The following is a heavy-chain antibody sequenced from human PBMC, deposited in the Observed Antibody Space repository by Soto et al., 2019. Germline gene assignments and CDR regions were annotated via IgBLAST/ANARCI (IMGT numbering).Heavy chain of an antibody. CDR2: ISGSGGST. CDR1: GFTFSSYA. Sequence: EVQLLESGGGLVQPGGSLRLSCAASGFTFSSYAMSWVRQAPGKGLEWVSAISGSGGSTYYADSVKGRFTISRDNSKNTLYLQMNSLRAEDTAVYYCGKGEQMELAVVVADTLYYYYGMDVWGQGTTVTVSS. J-gene: IGHJ6*02. V-gene: IGHV3-23*01. CDR3: GKGEQMELAVVVADTLYYYYGMDV. D-gene: IGHD2-15*01.